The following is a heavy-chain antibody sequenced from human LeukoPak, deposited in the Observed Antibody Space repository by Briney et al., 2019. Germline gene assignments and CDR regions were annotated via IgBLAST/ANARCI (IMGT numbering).Heavy chain of an antibody. CDR2: ISTSVGNK. V-gene: IGHV3-11*04. CDR3: ARRSPSYYFDY. Sequence: KPGGSLRLSCAASGFSFSDYYMSWIRQAPGKGLEWVSYISTSVGNKYYADSVKGRFTISRDNAKNSLYLQMNSLRAEDTAVYYCARRSPSYYFDYWGQGTLVTVSS. CDR1: GFSFSDYY. J-gene: IGHJ4*02.